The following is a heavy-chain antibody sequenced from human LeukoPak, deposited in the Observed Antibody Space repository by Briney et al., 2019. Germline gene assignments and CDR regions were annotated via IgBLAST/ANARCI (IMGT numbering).Heavy chain of an antibody. J-gene: IGHJ4*02. Sequence: SETLSLTCAVYGGSLSGYYWSWIRQPPGKGLEWIGEINHSGSTNYNPSLKSRVTISVDTSKNQFSLKLSSVTAADTAVYYCARVGRIVATTPDYWGQGTLVTVSS. CDR1: GGSLSGYY. D-gene: IGHD5-12*01. CDR2: INHSGST. V-gene: IGHV4-34*01. CDR3: ARVGRIVATTPDY.